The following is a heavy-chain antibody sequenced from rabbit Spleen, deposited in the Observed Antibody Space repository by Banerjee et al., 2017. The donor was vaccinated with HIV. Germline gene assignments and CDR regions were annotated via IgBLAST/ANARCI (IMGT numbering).Heavy chain of an antibody. CDR3: ARDLVGVIGWNLYL. CDR1: GFSFSDRDV. J-gene: IGHJ4*01. Sequence: QEQLVESGGGLVQPEGSLTLTCKASGFSFSDRDVMCWVRQAPGKGLQWIACINASTGKPVYATWASGRFTISRTSSTTVTLRMTSLTAADRATYFCARDLVGVIGWNLYLWGPGTLVPS. V-gene: IGHV1S45*01. D-gene: IGHD2-1*01. CDR2: INASTGKP.